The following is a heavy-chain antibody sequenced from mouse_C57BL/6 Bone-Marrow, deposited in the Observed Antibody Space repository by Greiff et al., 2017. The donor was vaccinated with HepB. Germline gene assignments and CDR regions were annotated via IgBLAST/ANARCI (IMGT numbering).Heavy chain of an antibody. CDR2: ISSGGSYT. CDR1: GFTFSSYG. CDR3: ARRLRSDYAMDY. D-gene: IGHD2-12*01. V-gene: IGHV5-6*02. Sequence: DVQLVESGGDLVKPGGSLKLSCAASGFTFSSYGMSWVRQTPDKRLEWVATISSGGSYTYYPDSVKGRFTISRDNAKNTLYLQMSSLKSEDTAMYYCARRLRSDYAMDYWGQGTSVTVSS. J-gene: IGHJ4*01.